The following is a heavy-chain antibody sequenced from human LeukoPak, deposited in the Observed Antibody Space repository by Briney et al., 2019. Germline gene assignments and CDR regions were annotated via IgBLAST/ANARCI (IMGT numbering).Heavy chain of an antibody. V-gene: IGHV3-11*01. Sequence: GGSLRLSCAASGFTFSDYYMSWIRQAPGKGLEWVSYISSSGSTIYYADSVKGRFTISRDNAKNSLYLQMNSLRAEDTAVYYCASTIFGVVPRYYYYYGMDVWGQGTTVTVSS. CDR3: ASTIFGVVPRYYYYYGMDV. CDR2: ISSSGSTI. CDR1: GFTFSDYY. J-gene: IGHJ6*02. D-gene: IGHD3-3*01.